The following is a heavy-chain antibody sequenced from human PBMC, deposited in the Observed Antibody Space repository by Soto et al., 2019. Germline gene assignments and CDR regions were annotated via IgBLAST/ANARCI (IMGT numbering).Heavy chain of an antibody. CDR1: GFTFIIYA. D-gene: IGHD2-2*01. J-gene: IGHJ4*02. CDR2: ISGSGGST. CDR3: AKEYCSSTSCYFDY. Sequence: GGLSLSCAASGFTFIIYAMSWVRQAPGKGLEWVSAISGSGGSTYYADSVKGRFTISRDNSKNTLYLQMNSLRAEDTAVYYCAKEYCSSTSCYFDYWGQGTLVTVSS. V-gene: IGHV3-23*01.